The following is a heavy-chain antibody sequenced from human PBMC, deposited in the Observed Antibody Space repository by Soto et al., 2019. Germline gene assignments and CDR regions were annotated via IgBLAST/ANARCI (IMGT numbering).Heavy chain of an antibody. CDR3: AKDMRELVGIYGMDV. CDR1: GFTFDDYT. V-gene: IGHV3-43*01. D-gene: IGHD1-7*01. J-gene: IGHJ6*02. Sequence: SCAASGFTFDDYTMHWVRQAPGKGLEWVSLISWDGGSTYYADSVKGRFTISRDNSKNSLYLQMNSLRTEDTALYYCAKDMRELVGIYGMDVWGQGTTVTVSS. CDR2: ISWDGGST.